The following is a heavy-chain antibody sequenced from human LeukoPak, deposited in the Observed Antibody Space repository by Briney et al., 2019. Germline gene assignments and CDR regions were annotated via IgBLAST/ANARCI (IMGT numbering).Heavy chain of an antibody. CDR2: MNPNSGNT. Sequence: ASVKVSCKASGYTFTSYDINWVRQAPGQGLEWMGWMNPNSGNTGYAQKFQGRVTMTRNTSISTAYMELSSLRSEDTAVYYCARDLIAAAGIPYYGMDVWGQGTTVTVSS. D-gene: IGHD6-13*01. CDR3: ARDLIAAAGIPYYGMDV. J-gene: IGHJ6*02. V-gene: IGHV1-8*01. CDR1: GYTFTSYD.